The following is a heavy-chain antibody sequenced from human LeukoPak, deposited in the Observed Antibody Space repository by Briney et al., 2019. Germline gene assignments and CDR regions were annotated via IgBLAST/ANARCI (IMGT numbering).Heavy chain of an antibody. V-gene: IGHV3-33*01. CDR2: MWYDGSNK. CDR1: GFSFSTFG. Sequence: GGSLRLSCAASGFSFSTFGMHWVRQAPGKGLEWVALMWYDGSNKYYADSVKGRFTISRDNSKNTLYLQMSSLRAEDTAVYYCARGDETYYFDYWGQGTLVTVSS. J-gene: IGHJ4*02. CDR3: ARGDETYYFDY.